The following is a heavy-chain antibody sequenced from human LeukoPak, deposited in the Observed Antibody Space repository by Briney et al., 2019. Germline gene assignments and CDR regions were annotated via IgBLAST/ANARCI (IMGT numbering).Heavy chain of an antibody. CDR3: ARLPPGVTTQHDAFDI. J-gene: IGHJ3*02. D-gene: IGHD4-17*01. CDR1: GYTVTSYW. Sequence: TAGGSLRLSCTASGYTVTSYWIGWVRQMPGKCLDWMGIIYPGDSATRYSPSFQGQVTISADKSISTAYLQWSSLKASDIAMYYCARLPPGVTTQHDAFDIWGQGTMVTVSS. CDR2: IYPGDSAT. V-gene: IGHV5-51*01.